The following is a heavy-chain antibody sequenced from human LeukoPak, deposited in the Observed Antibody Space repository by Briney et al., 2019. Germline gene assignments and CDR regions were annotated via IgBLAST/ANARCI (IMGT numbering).Heavy chain of an antibody. J-gene: IGHJ4*02. D-gene: IGHD3-3*01. CDR3: ARRLECDS. CDR1: GAPISSYY. V-gene: IGHV4-4*09. Sequence: SETLSLTCPVSGAPISSYYWSWIRQPPGKGLEWIGYIDASGSPKYNSPRKSRVTISGDTSKDQFSLKLKSVTAADMAVYYSARRLECDSWGQGTLVTVSS. CDR2: IDASGSP.